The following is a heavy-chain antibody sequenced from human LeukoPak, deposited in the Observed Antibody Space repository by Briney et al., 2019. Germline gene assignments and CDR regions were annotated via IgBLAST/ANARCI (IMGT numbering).Heavy chain of an antibody. CDR3: AKEGTVRWFDP. D-gene: IGHD1-14*01. CDR1: GSSISSGYY. V-gene: IGHV4-38-2*02. CDR2: IYHTGHT. Sequence: KPSEALSLTCSVSGSSISSGYYWTFIRQPPGKGLEWIGGIYHTGHTFYNPSLKSRVTISVETSKNQFSLKLNSVTAADPAVYYCAKEGTVRWFDPWGQGTLVTVSS. J-gene: IGHJ5*02.